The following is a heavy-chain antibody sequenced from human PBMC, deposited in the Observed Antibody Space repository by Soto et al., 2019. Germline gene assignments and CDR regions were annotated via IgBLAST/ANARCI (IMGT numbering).Heavy chain of an antibody. D-gene: IGHD3-16*01. CDR1: GFTFSNYG. Sequence: QVQLVESGGGVVQPGTSLRLSCVVSGFTFSNYGMHWVRQPPGKGLEWVAFIWHDGSKKYYGDSVKGRFTISRDSFKKANFWEMNSLRAEDTAVYYWARDWWDGKYWGGGGGCVVDYWGQGTMVTVSS. CDR2: IWHDGSKK. CDR3: ARDWWDGKYWGGGGGCVVDY. V-gene: IGHV3-33*01. J-gene: IGHJ4*02.